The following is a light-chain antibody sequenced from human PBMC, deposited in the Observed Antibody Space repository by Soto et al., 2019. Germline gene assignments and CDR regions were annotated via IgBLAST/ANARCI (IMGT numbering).Light chain of an antibody. V-gene: IGKV3-15*01. CDR1: QSVGSN. J-gene: IGKJ1*01. Sequence: EIVMTQSPATLSVSPGERATLSCRASQSVGSNLAWYQQKPGQAPRLLILGASTRAADIPVRFSGSGSGTEFTLTISSLQSEDFAVYYCQQYENWPPWTFGQGTRVEIK. CDR3: QQYENWPPWT. CDR2: GAS.